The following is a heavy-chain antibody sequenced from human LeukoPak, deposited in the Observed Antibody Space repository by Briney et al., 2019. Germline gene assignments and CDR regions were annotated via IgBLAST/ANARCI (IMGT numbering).Heavy chain of an antibody. D-gene: IGHD6-13*01. CDR1: GGSFSGYY. CDR3: ARGPYSSSWYYARFGEYFQH. Sequence: SETLSLTCAVYGGSFSGYYWSWIRQPPGKGLEWIGEINHSGSTNDNPSLKSRVTISVDPSKNQFSLQLSSVTAADTAVYYCARGPYSSSWYYARFGEYFQHWGQGTLVTVSS. V-gene: IGHV4-34*01. J-gene: IGHJ1*01. CDR2: INHSGST.